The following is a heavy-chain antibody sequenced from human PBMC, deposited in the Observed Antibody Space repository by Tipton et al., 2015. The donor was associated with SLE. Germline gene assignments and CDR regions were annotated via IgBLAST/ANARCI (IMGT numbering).Heavy chain of an antibody. V-gene: IGHV4-34*01. CDR1: GGSFSGYY. D-gene: IGHD3-16*01. CDR2: INHSGST. J-gene: IGHJ3*02. Sequence: TLSLTCAVYGGSFSGYYWSWIRQPPGKGLEWIGEINHSGSTNNNPSLKSRVTISVDTSKNQFSLKLSSVTAADTAVYYCARDGGVYDAFDIWGQGTMVTVSS. CDR3: ARDGGVYDAFDI.